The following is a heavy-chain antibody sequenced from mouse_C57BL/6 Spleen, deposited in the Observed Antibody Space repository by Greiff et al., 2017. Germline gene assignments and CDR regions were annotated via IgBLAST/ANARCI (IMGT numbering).Heavy chain of an antibody. CDR3: ARSGLRPAWFAY. D-gene: IGHD2-4*01. CDR2: IDPSDSYT. J-gene: IGHJ3*01. V-gene: IGHV1-50*01. Sequence: VQLQQPGAELVKPGASVKLSCKASGYTFTSYWMQWVKQRPGQGLEWIGEIDPSDSYTNYNQKFKGKATLTVDTSSSTAYMQLSSLTSEDSAVYYCARSGLRPAWFAYWGQGTLVTVSA. CDR1: GYTFTSYW.